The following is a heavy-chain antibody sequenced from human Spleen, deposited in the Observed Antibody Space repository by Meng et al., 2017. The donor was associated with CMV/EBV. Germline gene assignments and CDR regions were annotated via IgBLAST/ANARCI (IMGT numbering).Heavy chain of an antibody. CDR1: GYTFTDFY. CDR2: INPNSGDT. CDR3: ARDDCGGGCYSGSFDF. D-gene: IGHD2-21*02. V-gene: IGHV1-2*02. Sequence: ASVKVSCKASGYTFTDFYLHWVRQAPGQGLEWMGWINPNSGDTYYAQKFQGRVTVTRDRPDSTAHMDLSGLKSDDTAVYYCARDDCGGGCYSGSFDFWGQGTLVTVSS. J-gene: IGHJ4*02.